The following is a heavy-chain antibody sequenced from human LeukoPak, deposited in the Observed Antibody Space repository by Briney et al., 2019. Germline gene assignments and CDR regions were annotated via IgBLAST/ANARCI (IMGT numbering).Heavy chain of an antibody. J-gene: IGHJ4*02. D-gene: IGHD5-12*01. CDR3: ARAYSGYDYQID. V-gene: IGHV3-30*01. Sequence: GGSLRLSCAASGFTFSSYAMHWVRQAPGKGLEWVAVISYDGSNKYYADSVKGRFTISRDNSKNTLYLQMNSLRAEATAVYYCARAYSGYDYQIDWGQGTLVTVSS. CDR1: GFTFSSYA. CDR2: ISYDGSNK.